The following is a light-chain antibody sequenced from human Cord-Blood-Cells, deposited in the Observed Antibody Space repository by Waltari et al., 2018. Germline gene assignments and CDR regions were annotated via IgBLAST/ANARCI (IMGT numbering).Light chain of an antibody. Sequence: SYELPQPPSVSVSPGQTARITCSGDALPKQYAYWYQQQPGQAPVLVIYKDSERPSGIPERFSGSSSGTTVTLTISGVQAEDEADYYCQSADSSGTYPVVFGGGTKLTVL. CDR2: KDS. J-gene: IGLJ2*01. V-gene: IGLV3-25*03. CDR3: QSADSSGTYPVV. CDR1: ALPKQY.